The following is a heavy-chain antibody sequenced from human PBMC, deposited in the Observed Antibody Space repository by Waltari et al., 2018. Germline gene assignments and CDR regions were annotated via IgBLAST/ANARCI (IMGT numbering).Heavy chain of an antibody. Sequence: QVQLVESGGGVVRPGGSLRLSCVASGFDFRYYGMHWLRQAPGKGLEWVAFIRHDRSGEHYGESVKGRFIISTENFKNTLYLQMNSLRIEDTGIYYCAKDIRNGWYADYLGQGTLVTVSS. D-gene: IGHD6-19*01. CDR1: GFDFRYYG. CDR3: AKDIRNGWYADY. J-gene: IGHJ4*02. V-gene: IGHV3-30*02. CDR2: IRHDRSGE.